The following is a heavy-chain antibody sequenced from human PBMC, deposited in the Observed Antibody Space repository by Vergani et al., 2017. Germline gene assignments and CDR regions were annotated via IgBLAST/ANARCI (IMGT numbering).Heavy chain of an antibody. CDR1: GGTFSSYT. J-gene: IGHJ6*03. D-gene: IGHD2-2*01. CDR3: AKVLSYQLLILFMDV. V-gene: IGHV1-69*02. CDR2: IIPILGIA. Sequence: QVQLVQSGAEVKKPGSSVKVSCKASGGTFSSYTISWVRQAPGQGLEWMGRIIPILGIANYAQKFQGRVTITADKSTSTAYMELSSLRSEDTAVYYCAKVLSYQLLILFMDVWGKGTTVTVSS.